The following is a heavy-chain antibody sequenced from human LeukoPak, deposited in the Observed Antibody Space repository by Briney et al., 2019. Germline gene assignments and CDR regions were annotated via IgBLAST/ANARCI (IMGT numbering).Heavy chain of an antibody. V-gene: IGHV3-48*04. J-gene: IGHJ4*02. D-gene: IGHD2-2*01. CDR2: ISSSSSTI. Sequence: PSGGSLRLSCAASGFTFSSYSMNWVRQAPGKGLEWVSYISSSSSTIYYADSVKGRFTISRDNAKNSLYLQMNSLRAEDTAVYYCAKDWLLMPNWGQGTLVTVSS. CDR3: AKDWLLMPN. CDR1: GFTFSSYS.